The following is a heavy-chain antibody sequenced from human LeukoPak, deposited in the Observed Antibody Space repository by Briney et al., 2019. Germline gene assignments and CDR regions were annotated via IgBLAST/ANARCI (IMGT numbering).Heavy chain of an antibody. V-gene: IGHV3-74*01. CDR1: GFTFNYYW. J-gene: IGHJ4*02. CDR3: ATVSEY. Sequence: GGSLRLSCTASGFTFNYYWMHWVRQVPGKGLMWVSGINNDGTATYYADSVKRRFTISRDNAKNTVYLQMNGLRAEDTTVYDCATVSEYWGQGTLVTVSS. CDR2: INNDGTAT.